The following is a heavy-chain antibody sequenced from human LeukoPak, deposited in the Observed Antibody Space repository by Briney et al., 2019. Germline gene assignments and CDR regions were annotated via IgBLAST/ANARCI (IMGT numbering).Heavy chain of an antibody. CDR2: IYYSGST. D-gene: IGHD3-10*01. J-gene: IGHJ4*02. V-gene: IGHV4-59*01. CDR1: GGSISSYY. Sequence: SETLSLTCTVSGGSISSYYWSWIRQPPGKGLEWIGYIYYSGSTNYNPSLKSRVTISVDTSKNQFSLKLSSVTAADTAVYYCARVLYGSGTYYFDYWGQGTLVTVSS. CDR3: ARVLYGSGTYYFDY.